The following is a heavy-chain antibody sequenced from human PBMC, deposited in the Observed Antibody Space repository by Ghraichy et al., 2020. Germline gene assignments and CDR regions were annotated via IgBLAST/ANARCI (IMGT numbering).Heavy chain of an antibody. J-gene: IGHJ4*02. CDR2: INHSGST. D-gene: IGHD2-2*01. Sequence: ESLNISCAVYGGSFSGYYWCWIRQPPGKGLEWIGEINHSGSTNYNPSLKSRVTISVDTSKNQFSLKLSSVTAADTAVYYCARVIASYCSSTSCYWPAEGEAFDYWGQGTLVTVYS. CDR3: ARVIASYCSSTSCYWPAEGEAFDY. V-gene: IGHV4-34*01. CDR1: GGSFSGYY.